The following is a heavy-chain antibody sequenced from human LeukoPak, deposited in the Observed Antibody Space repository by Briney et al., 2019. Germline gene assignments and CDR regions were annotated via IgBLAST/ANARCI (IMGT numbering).Heavy chain of an antibody. V-gene: IGHV3-48*04. Sequence: PGRSLRLSCAASGFTFSSYGMNWVRQAPGKGLEWVSYISSPSIHYADSVKGRFTISRDNAKNSLYLQMNSLRAEDTAVYYCASRRVAVPSSRAFDYWGQGTLVTVSS. CDR3: ASRRVAVPSSRAFDY. CDR1: GFTFSSYG. D-gene: IGHD6-19*01. J-gene: IGHJ4*02. CDR2: ISSPSI.